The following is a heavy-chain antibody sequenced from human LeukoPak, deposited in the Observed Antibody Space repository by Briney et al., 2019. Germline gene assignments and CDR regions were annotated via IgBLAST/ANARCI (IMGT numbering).Heavy chain of an antibody. D-gene: IGHD3-10*01. CDR3: ARNLLLLWFGELRDDAFDI. CDR2: ISYTSSTI. J-gene: IGHJ3*02. Sequence: GGSLRLSCAASGFTFSSNSMNWVRQAPGKGLEWVSYISYTSSTIYYADSVQGRFTISRDNAKNSLYLQMNSLRAEDTAVYYCARNLLLLWFGELRDDAFDIWGQGTMVTVSS. V-gene: IGHV3-48*01. CDR1: GFTFSSNS.